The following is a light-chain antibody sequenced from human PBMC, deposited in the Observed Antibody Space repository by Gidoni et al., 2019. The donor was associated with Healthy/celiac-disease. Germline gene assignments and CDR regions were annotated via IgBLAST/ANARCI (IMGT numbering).Light chain of an antibody. CDR3: CSYAGSSTPYV. Sequence: QSALTQPASVSGSPGQSITISCTGTSSDVWSYNLVSWYQQPPGKAPKLMIYEGSKRPSGVSNRFSGSKSGNTASLTISGLQAEDEADYYCCSYAGSSTPYVFGTGTKVTVL. J-gene: IGLJ1*01. CDR2: EGS. V-gene: IGLV2-23*01. CDR1: SSDVWSYNL.